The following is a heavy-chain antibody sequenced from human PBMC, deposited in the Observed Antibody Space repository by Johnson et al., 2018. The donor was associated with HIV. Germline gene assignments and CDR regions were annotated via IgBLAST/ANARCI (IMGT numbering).Heavy chain of an antibody. CDR3: TRRGYYDSSGYAFYI. CDR1: QFTFSGHG. CDR2: ISFAGTKT. J-gene: IGHJ3*02. V-gene: IGHV3-30*03. D-gene: IGHD3-22*01. Sequence: QVQLVESGGGVVQPGRSLRLSCAASQFTFSGHGMHWVRQAPGKGLEWVAGISFAGTKTYYVDSVKGRFTISRDNSKNTAYLQMNSLKTEDTAVYYCTRRGYYDSSGYAFYIGGQGTMVTVSS.